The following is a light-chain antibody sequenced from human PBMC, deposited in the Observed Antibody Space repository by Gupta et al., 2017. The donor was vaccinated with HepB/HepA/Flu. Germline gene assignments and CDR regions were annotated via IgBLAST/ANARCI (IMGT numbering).Light chain of an antibody. Sequence: DIQMTQSPSTLSASVGDRVTITCRASQSISSWLAWYQHKSGKAPKLLIYKASNLESGVPSRFSGSGSGTEFTLTISSLQPDDFAVYYCQQYNTYSWTFGQGTKVEIK. V-gene: IGKV1-5*03. CDR2: KAS. CDR3: QQYNTYSWT. J-gene: IGKJ1*01. CDR1: QSISSW.